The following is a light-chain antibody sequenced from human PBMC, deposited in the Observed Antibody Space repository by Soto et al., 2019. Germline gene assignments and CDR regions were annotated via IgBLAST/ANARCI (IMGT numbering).Light chain of an antibody. J-gene: IGLJ2*01. V-gene: IGLV7-46*01. CDR1: TGAVTGGHY. CDR2: DTT. CDR3: LLQYTGEARV. Sequence: QAVVTQEPSLTVFPGGTVILTCGSSTGAVTGGHYPYWFRQRPGQAPETLIYDTTNKHSWTPTRFSGSLLGGKAALTLSGAQPEDEADYYCLLQYTGEARVFGGGTKLTVL.